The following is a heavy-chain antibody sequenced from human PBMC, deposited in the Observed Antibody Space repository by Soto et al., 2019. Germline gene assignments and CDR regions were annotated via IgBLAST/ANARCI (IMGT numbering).Heavy chain of an antibody. D-gene: IGHD3-10*01. CDR2: IIPILGIA. CDR1: GGTFSSYT. V-gene: IGHV1-69*02. CDR3: ARARYYGSGSYYQSYYYYYYMDV. Sequence: SVKVSCKASGGTFSSYTISWVRQAPGQGLEWMGRIIPILGIANYAQKFQGRVTITADKSTSTAYMELSSLRSEDTAVYYCARARYYGSGSYYQSYYYYYYMDVWGKGTTVTVSS. J-gene: IGHJ6*03.